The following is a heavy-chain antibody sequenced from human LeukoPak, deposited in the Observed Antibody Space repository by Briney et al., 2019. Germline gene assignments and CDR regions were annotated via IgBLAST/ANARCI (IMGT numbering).Heavy chain of an antibody. J-gene: IGHJ4*02. V-gene: IGHV4-59*08. CDR1: GGSISSYY. D-gene: IGHD3-3*01. Sequence: SETLSLTCTVSGGSISSYYWSWIRQPPGKGLEWIGYIYYSGSTNYNPSFKSRVTISVDTSKNQFSLKLSSVTAPDTAVYYCARIERPGGSITTGGFDYWGQGTLVTVSS. CDR2: IYYSGST. CDR3: ARIERPGGSITTGGFDY.